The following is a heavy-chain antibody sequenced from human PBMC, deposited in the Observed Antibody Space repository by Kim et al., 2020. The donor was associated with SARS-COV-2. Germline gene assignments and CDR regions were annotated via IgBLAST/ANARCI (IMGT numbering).Heavy chain of an antibody. J-gene: IGHJ3*02. D-gene: IGHD2-15*01. V-gene: IGHV4-59*08. Sequence: SRVTISVDTSKNQFSLKLSSVTAADTAVYYCARRGYCSGGSCYTGAFDIWGQGTMVTVSS. CDR3: ARRGYCSGGSCYTGAFDI.